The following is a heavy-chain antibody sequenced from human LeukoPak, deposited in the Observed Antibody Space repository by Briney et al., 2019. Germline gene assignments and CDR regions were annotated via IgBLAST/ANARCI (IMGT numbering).Heavy chain of an antibody. CDR3: ARDTRALWFGES. D-gene: IGHD3-10*01. J-gene: IGHJ4*02. CDR1: GFTFSSYG. V-gene: IGHV3-48*01. CDR2: ISSSSSTI. Sequence: PGGSLRLSCAASGFTFSSYGMHWVRQAPGKGLEWVSYISSSSSTIYYADSVKGRFTISRDNAKNSLYLQMNSLRAEDTAVYYCARDTRALWFGESWGQVTLVTVST.